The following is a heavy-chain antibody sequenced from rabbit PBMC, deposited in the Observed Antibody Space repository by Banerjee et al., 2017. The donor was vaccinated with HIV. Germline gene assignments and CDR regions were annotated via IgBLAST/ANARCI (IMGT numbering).Heavy chain of an antibody. D-gene: IGHD7-1*01. CDR1: GSDISSYA. V-gene: IGHV1S47*01. CDR2: IYTGSSGST. Sequence: QEQLEESGGGLVKPGGTLTLTCTASGSDISSYAISWVRQAPGKGLEWIGCIYTGSSGSTYYASWAKGRFTITRSTSLNTVTLQLNSLTAADTATYFCARDYTVGYAGYVYAFRLWGPGTLVTVS. CDR3: ARDYTVGYAGYVYAFRL. J-gene: IGHJ4*01.